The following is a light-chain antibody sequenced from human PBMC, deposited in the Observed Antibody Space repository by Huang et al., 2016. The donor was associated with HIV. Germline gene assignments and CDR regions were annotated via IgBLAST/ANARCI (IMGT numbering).Light chain of an antibody. CDR2: GAA. V-gene: IGKV4-1*01. J-gene: IGKJ4*01. CDR1: QTFLYNSKSDSF. Sequence: DIVVTQSPDSLAVSLGARATINCKSSQTFLYNSKSDSFIAWYQQRPVQSPKLLIHGAAARHAGVPERFSGSVSETNITLKINGLQPEDVAIYFCQQYSTIPTFGGGTKVDI. CDR3: QQYSTIPT.